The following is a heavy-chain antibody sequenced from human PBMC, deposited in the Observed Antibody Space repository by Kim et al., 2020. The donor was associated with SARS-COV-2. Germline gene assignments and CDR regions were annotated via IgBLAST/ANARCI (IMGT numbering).Heavy chain of an antibody. Sequence: ASVKVSCKASGYTFTGYYMHWVRQAPGQGLEWMGRINPNSGGTNYAQKFQGRVTMTRDTSISTAYMELSRLRSDDTAVYYCAREGYCTNGVCPNPWGQGTLVTVSS. CDR1: GYTFTGYY. J-gene: IGHJ5*02. V-gene: IGHV1-2*06. D-gene: IGHD2-8*01. CDR3: AREGYCTNGVCPNP. CDR2: INPNSGGT.